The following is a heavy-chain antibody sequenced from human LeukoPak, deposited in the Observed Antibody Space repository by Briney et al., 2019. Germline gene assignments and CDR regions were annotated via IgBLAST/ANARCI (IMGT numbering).Heavy chain of an antibody. V-gene: IGHV1-46*01. Sequence: ASVKVSCKASGYTFTSFYIHWVRQAPGQGLEWMGVINPRDGGTSYAQSFQGRVTMTRDTFTNTVYMEVSSLRSEDTAVCYCGRDLPTGFGSTAYWGQGTLVTVSS. J-gene: IGHJ4*02. CDR1: GYTFTSFY. CDR3: GRDLPTGFGSTAY. D-gene: IGHD3-10*01. CDR2: INPRDGGT.